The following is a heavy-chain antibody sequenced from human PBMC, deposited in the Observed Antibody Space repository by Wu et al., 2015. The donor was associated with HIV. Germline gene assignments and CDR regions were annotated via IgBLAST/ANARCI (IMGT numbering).Heavy chain of an antibody. CDR1: GYTFTRYD. CDR3: ARVQFDDKYYTYFDL. CDR2: MNPNSGNT. D-gene: IGHD3-10*01. Sequence: QLQLVQSGAEVKKPGASVKVSCKASGYTFTRYDINWVRQATGQGLEWMGWMNPNSGNTGYAQKFQGRVTMTRNTSISTAYLELSSLRSEDTAIYFCARVQFDDKYYTYFDLWGQGTLVTVSS. V-gene: IGHV1-8*01. J-gene: IGHJ2*01.